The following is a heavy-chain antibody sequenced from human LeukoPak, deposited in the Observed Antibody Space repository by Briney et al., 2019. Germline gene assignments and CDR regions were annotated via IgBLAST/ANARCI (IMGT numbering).Heavy chain of an antibody. CDR3: ARGGCSSTSCYTPSPIDY. V-gene: IGHV4-59*01. CDR1: GGSISSYY. D-gene: IGHD2-2*02. CDR2: IYYSGST. J-gene: IGHJ4*02. Sequence: PSETLSLTCTVSGGSISSYYWSWIRQPPGKGVEWIGYIYYSGSTNYNPSLKSRVTISVDTSKNQFSLKLSSVTAADTAVYYCARGGCSSTSCYTPSPIDYWGQGTLVTVSS.